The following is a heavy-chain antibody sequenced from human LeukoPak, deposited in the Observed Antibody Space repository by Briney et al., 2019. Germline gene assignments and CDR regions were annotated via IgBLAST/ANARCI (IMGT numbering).Heavy chain of an antibody. CDR1: GYTFTGYY. CDR2: INPNSGGT. CDR3: ARGPRFGGVIVPDFYYGMDV. Sequence: ASVTVSCKASGYTFTGYYMHWVRQAPGQGLEWMGWINPNSGGTNYAPKFQGWVTMTRDTSISTAYMELSRLRSDDTAVYYCARGPRFGGVIVPDFYYGMDVWGKGTTVTVSS. V-gene: IGHV1-2*04. D-gene: IGHD3-16*02. J-gene: IGHJ6*04.